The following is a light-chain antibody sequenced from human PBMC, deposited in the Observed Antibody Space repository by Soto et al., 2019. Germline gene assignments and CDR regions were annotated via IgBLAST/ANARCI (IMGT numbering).Light chain of an antibody. CDR3: SSYTSSSTVV. CDR1: SSDVGGYNY. J-gene: IGLJ2*01. CDR2: DVS. V-gene: IGLV2-14*01. Sequence: QSALTQPASVSGSPGQSITISCTGTSSDVGGYNYVSWYQQHPGKAPKLIIYDVSNRPAGVSNLFSGSKAGNTASLTISGLQAEDEADYYCSSYTSSSTVVFGGGTKVTVL.